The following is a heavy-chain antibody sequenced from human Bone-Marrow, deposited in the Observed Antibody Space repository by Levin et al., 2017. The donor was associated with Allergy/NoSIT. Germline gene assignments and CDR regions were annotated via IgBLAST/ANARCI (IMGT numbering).Heavy chain of an antibody. D-gene: IGHD4/OR15-4a*01. Sequence: GGSLRLSCAASGFTFSSHAMHWVRQAPGKGLEWVAAVSYDGRSKYHADSVKGRITISRDNSKNTVDLQVNSLRAEDTGVYYCARDTYGDQGSPLDYWGQGILVSVSS. V-gene: IGHV3-30*04. CDR2: VSYDGRSK. CDR3: ARDTYGDQGSPLDY. CDR1: GFTFSSHA. J-gene: IGHJ4*02.